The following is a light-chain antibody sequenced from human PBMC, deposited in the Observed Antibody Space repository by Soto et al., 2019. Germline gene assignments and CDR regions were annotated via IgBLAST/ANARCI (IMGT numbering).Light chain of an antibody. V-gene: IGKV2-28*01. Sequence: DIVMTQSPLSLPVTPGEPASISCRSSQSLLHSNGFNYLDWYLQKPGQSPQLLIFLGSNRASGVTDKFSGSGSGTDFTLKISRVDAEDVGVYYCMQALQTPLTFGGGTKVEIK. CDR3: MQALQTPLT. J-gene: IGKJ4*01. CDR2: LGS. CDR1: QSLLHSNGFNY.